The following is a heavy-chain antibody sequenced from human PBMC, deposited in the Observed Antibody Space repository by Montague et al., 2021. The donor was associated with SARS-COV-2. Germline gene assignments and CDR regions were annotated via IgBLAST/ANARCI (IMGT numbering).Heavy chain of an antibody. CDR3: AREAYQLPNTYYYYYGMDV. V-gene: IGHV4-61*02. CDR1: GGSISSGSYY. CDR2: IYTSGST. J-gene: IGHJ6*02. Sequence: TLSLTCTVSGGSISSGSYYWSWTRQPAGKGLEWIGRIYTSGSTNYNPSLKSRVTISVDTSKNQFSLKLSSVTAADTAVYYCAREAYQLPNTYYYYYGMDVWGQGTTVTVSS. D-gene: IGHD2-2*01.